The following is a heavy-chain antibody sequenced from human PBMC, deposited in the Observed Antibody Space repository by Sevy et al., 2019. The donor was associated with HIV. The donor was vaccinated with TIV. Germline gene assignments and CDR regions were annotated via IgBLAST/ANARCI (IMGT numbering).Heavy chain of an antibody. D-gene: IGHD6-6*01. CDR1: GGSISSYF. CDR2: IYFTGNT. CDR3: ARDSTIRPRVLDY. Sequence: SETLSLTCSVSGGSISSYFWTWVRQSPGKGLEWIGNIYFTGNTDYSPSLKSRVTLSLDTANSQFSLTLKSVTAADTAIYFCARDSTIRPRVLDYWGQGTLVTVSS. J-gene: IGHJ4*02. V-gene: IGHV4-59*01.